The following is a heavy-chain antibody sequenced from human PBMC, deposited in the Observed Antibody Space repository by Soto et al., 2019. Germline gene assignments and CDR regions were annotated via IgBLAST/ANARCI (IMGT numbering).Heavy chain of an antibody. CDR1: GFSFGSYA. V-gene: IGHV3-23*01. CDR3: ARRNYLDY. CDR2: ISGSDGKT. J-gene: IGHJ4*02. Sequence: PGGSLRLSCVASGFSFGSYALSWVRQAPGKGLEWVSTISGSDGKTFYADAVKGRFSISRDTSQNTLYLQMNSLRADDTAIYSCARRNYLDYRGQGPRSTVYS.